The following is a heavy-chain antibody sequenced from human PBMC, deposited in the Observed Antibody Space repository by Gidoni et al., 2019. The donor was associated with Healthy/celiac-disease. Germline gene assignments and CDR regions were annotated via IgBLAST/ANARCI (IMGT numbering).Heavy chain of an antibody. Sequence: ELPLVASGGFLVKPGCSMSLSCSASGLTFSSYSMTWVRQAQGMGLAWVSSISSSSSYIYYADSVKGRFTISRDNAKNALYLQMNSLRAEDTAVYYWARDSQSPYYDFWSGYYAFDYWGQGTLVTVSS. V-gene: IGHV3-21*01. D-gene: IGHD3-3*01. J-gene: IGHJ4*02. CDR1: GLTFSSYS. CDR2: ISSSSSYI. CDR3: ARDSQSPYYDFWSGYYAFDY.